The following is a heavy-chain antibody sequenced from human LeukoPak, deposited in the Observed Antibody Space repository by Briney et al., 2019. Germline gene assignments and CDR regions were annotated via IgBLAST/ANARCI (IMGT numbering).Heavy chain of an antibody. CDR3: ARDEGGDGYNLDY. CDR2: IWYDGSNK. J-gene: IGHJ4*02. V-gene: IGHV3-33*01. CDR1: GFIFSSYG. Sequence: GGSLRLSCAASGFIFSSYGMHWVRQAPGKGLEWVAIIWYDGSNKYYADPVKGRFTISRDNSKNTLYLQMNSLRAEDTAVYYCARDEGGDGYNLDYWGQGTLVTVSS. D-gene: IGHD5-24*01.